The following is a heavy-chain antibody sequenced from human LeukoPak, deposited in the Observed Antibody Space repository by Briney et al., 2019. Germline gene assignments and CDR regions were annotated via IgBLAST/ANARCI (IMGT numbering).Heavy chain of an antibody. J-gene: IGHJ4*02. V-gene: IGHV4-34*01. CDR3: ARDRRGYAPY. Sequence: SETLSLTCAVYGGSFSGYYWSWIRQPPGKGLEWIGSIYYSGSTYYNPSLKSRVTISVDTSKNQFSLKLSSVTAADTAVYYCARDRRGYAPYWGQGTLVAVSS. CDR2: IYYSGST. D-gene: IGHD2-8*01. CDR1: GGSFSGYY.